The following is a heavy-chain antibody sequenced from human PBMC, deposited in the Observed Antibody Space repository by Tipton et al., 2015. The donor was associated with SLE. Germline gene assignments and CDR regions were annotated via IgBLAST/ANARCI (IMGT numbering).Heavy chain of an antibody. CDR3: ARRRGAYAGFDL. CDR1: GGSFSGYY. CDR2: INHSGST. Sequence: LRPSCAVYGGSFSGYYWSWIRQPPGKGLEWIGEINHSGSTNYNPSLKSRVTTSVDTSKNQFSLKLSSVTAADTAVYYCARRRGAYAGFDLWGRGTLVTVSS. D-gene: IGHD5-12*01. V-gene: IGHV4-34*01. J-gene: IGHJ2*01.